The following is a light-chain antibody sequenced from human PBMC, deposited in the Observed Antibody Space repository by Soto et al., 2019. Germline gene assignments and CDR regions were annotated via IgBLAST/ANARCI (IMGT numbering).Light chain of an antibody. CDR2: DVN. V-gene: IGLV2-11*01. Sequence: SALTQPRSVSGSPGQSVTISCTGTSSDVGGYVYVSWYQQHPSKAPKLIIYDVNGRPSGVSDRFSGSKSGNTASLTISGLQPEDEADYYCSSFSSSSTPYVFGTGTKVTVL. J-gene: IGLJ1*01. CDR3: SSFSSSSTPYV. CDR1: SSDVGGYVY.